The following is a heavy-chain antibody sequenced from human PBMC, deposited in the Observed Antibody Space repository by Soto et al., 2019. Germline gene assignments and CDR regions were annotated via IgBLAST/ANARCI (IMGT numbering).Heavy chain of an antibody. V-gene: IGHV1-69*12. CDR3: AREGLVVVPTTVNSDYYYYAMDV. D-gene: IGHD2-2*01. CDR1: GDTFSTYS. Sequence: QVQLVQSGAEVKKPGSSVKVSCKASGDTFSTYSITWMRQAPGRGLEWVGGVIPRSAKSNYAQKFEGRVTITADESMSTAYMELSSMRSEDTAVYYCAREGLVVVPTTVNSDYYYYAMDVWGQGTTVTVSS. J-gene: IGHJ6*02. CDR2: VIPRSAKS.